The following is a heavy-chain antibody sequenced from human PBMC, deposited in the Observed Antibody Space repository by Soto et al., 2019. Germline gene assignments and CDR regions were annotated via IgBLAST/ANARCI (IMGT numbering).Heavy chain of an antibody. CDR1: GFTFSSYA. J-gene: IGHJ6*03. V-gene: IGHV3-23*01. CDR2: ISGSGGST. D-gene: IGHD1-26*01. Sequence: GGSLRLSCAASGFTFSSYAMSWVRQAPGKGPEWVSAISGSGGSTYYADSVKGRFTISRDNSKNTLYLQMNSLRAEDTAVYYCAKDLRSRGVNPSHYMDVWGKGTTVTVSS. CDR3: AKDLRSRGVNPSHYMDV.